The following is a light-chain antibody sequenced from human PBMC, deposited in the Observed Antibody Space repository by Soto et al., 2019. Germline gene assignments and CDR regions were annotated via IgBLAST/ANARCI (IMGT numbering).Light chain of an antibody. CDR1: HTISSW. CDR3: QQSYSTPPWT. J-gene: IGKJ1*01. Sequence: DIQMTQSPSTLSGSVGYRVTITCRAIHTISSWLAWYQQKPGKPPRLLIYAASSLQSGVPSRFSGSGSGTDFTLTISSLQPEDFATYYCQQSYSTPPWTFGQGTKVDIK. V-gene: IGKV1-39*01. CDR2: AAS.